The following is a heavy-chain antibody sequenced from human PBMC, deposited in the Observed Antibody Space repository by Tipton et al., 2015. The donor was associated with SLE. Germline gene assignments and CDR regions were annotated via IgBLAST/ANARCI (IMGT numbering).Heavy chain of an antibody. V-gene: IGHV4-38-2*02. J-gene: IGHJ5*02. CDR1: GYSISRGYY. D-gene: IGHD4-23*01. Sequence: TLSLTCTVSGYSISRGYYWGWIRQPPGGGLEWLGRVYPGGTAYYNPPLKSRVTVSVDTAKNQFSLKLTSVTAADTAVYYCARDPLRDYGGQTAPESWGQGTLVTVSS. CDR2: VYPGGTA. CDR3: ARDPLRDYGGQTAPES.